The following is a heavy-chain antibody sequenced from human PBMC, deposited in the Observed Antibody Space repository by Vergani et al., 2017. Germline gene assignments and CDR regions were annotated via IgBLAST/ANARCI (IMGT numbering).Heavy chain of an antibody. CDR1: GESFSDYY. V-gene: IGHV4-34*01. D-gene: IGHD3-16*02. Sequence: QVQLQEWGAGLLKTSETLSLTCGVSGESFSDYYWSWIRQAPGMGLEWIGEVNHGGSTNYNPSLKSRVSISVDTLKNQFSLQLTSVTAADSALYFCASIARAPTRRNPPPDYWGQGILVTVSS. CDR2: VNHGGST. J-gene: IGHJ4*02. CDR3: ASIARAPTRRNPPPDY.